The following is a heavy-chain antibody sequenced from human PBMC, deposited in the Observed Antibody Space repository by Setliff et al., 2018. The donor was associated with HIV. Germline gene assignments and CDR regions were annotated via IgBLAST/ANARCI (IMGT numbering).Heavy chain of an antibody. D-gene: IGHD5-18*01. J-gene: IGHJ4*02. CDR2: ISGSGDST. CDR1: GFTFGDYA. Sequence: GGSLRLSCTASGFTFGDYAMSWVRQAPGKGLEWVSAISGSGDSTYYADFVKGRFTISRDNSKNTLYLQMNSLRAEDTAVYYCARETAMVLYYFDNWGQGTLVTVSS. V-gene: IGHV3-23*01. CDR3: ARETAMVLYYFDN.